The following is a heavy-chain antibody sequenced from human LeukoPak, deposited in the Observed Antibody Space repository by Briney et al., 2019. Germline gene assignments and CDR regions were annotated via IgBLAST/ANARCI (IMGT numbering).Heavy chain of an antibody. J-gene: IGHJ4*01. Sequence: GGSLRLSCAASGFTVSSNYMSWVRQPPAQGLERVSVIYSGGSTYYADSVKGRFTISRDNSKNTLYLQMNSLRAEDRAVYDCAITHPMGILDYWGQGTLVTVSS. D-gene: IGHD3-10*01. CDR2: IYSGGST. CDR1: GFTVSSNY. V-gene: IGHV3-53*01. CDR3: AITHPMGILDY.